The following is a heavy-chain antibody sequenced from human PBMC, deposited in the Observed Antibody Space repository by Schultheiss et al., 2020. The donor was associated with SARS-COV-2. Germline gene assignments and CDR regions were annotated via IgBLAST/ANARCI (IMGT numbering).Heavy chain of an antibody. Sequence: ASVKVSCKASGYTFTSYGINWVRQAPGQGLEWMGWMNPNSGNTGYAQKFQGRVTITRDTSASTAYMELRSLRSDDTAVYYCARGGEVGGIAAAVAFDYWGQGTLVTVSS. CDR2: MNPNSGNT. V-gene: IGHV1-8*03. CDR1: GYTFTSYG. CDR3: ARGGEVGGIAAAVAFDY. D-gene: IGHD6-13*01. J-gene: IGHJ4*02.